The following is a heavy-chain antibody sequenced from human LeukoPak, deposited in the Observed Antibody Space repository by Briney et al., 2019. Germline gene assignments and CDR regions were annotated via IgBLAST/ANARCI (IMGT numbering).Heavy chain of an antibody. CDR3: AKESSWGGYSYGYDKAPFDY. CDR2: ISGSGGST. J-gene: IGHJ4*02. D-gene: IGHD5-18*01. CDR1: GFTFSSYA. Sequence: PGGSLRLSCAASGFTFSSYAMSWVRQAPGKGLEWVPAISGSGGSTYYADSVKGRFTISRDNSKNTLYLQMNSLRAEDTAVYYCAKESSWGGYSYGYDKAPFDYWGQGTLVTVSS. V-gene: IGHV3-23*01.